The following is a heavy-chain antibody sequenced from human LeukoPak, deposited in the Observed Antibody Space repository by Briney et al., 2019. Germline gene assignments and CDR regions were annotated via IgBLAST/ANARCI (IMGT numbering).Heavy chain of an antibody. Sequence: ASVKVSCKASGYTFPSYFMHWVRQAPGQGLEWMGIINPTGGSTTYAQKFQGRVTMTRDTSTSTVYMELSSLRSDDTAVYYCARGGWVWGSYRPFDYWGQGTLVTVSS. CDR2: INPTGGST. D-gene: IGHD3-16*02. CDR3: ARGGWVWGSYRPFDY. V-gene: IGHV1-46*01. CDR1: GYTFPSYF. J-gene: IGHJ4*02.